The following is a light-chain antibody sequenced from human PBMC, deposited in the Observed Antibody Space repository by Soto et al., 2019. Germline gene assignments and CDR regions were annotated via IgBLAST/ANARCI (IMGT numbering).Light chain of an antibody. CDR2: SNG. CDR3: AAWDDSLGGPV. CDR1: SSNIGSNY. V-gene: IGLV1-47*01. J-gene: IGLJ2*01. Sequence: QSVLTQPPSASGTPGQRVAISCSGSSSNIGSNYVCWYQQLPGTAPKLLIYSNGLRPSGVPDRFSGSKSGTSASLAISGLRSEDEADYYCAAWDDSLGGPVFGGGTKLTVL.